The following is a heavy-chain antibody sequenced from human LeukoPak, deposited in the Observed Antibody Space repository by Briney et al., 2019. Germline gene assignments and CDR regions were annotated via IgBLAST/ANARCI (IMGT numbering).Heavy chain of an antibody. CDR3: AKDRCSNGIGCYYYYMDV. V-gene: IGHV3-30*02. CDR1: GFTFSSYG. D-gene: IGHD2-8*01. Sequence: QSGGSLRLSCAASGFTFSSYGMHWVRQAPGKGLEWVAYIQYDGSNEQYADSVKGRFSISRDSSKNILYLQMNSLRAEDTTYYCAKDRCSNGIGCYYYYMDVWGKGTTVTISS. J-gene: IGHJ6*03. CDR2: IQYDGSNE.